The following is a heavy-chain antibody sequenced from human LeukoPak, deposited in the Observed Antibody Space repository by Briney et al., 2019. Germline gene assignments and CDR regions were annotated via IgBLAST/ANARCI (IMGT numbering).Heavy chain of an antibody. J-gene: IGHJ4*02. V-gene: IGHV3-21*01. Sequence: PGGSLRLSCAASGFTFSSYEMNWVRQAPGKGLEWVSSISTSSRYIYYAASLKGRFTISRDDAKNSLYLQMNSLRAEDTAVYFCAREVSLSGYDYLDYWGQGALVTVSS. CDR2: ISTSSRYI. CDR1: GFTFSSYE. D-gene: IGHD5-12*01. CDR3: AREVSLSGYDYLDY.